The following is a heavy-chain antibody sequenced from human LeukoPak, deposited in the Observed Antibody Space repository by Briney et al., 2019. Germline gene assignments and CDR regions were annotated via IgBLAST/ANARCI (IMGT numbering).Heavy chain of an antibody. CDR3: ARWDYEKAFDI. CDR2: IYYSGST. CDR1: GGSISSYY. D-gene: IGHD3-22*01. Sequence: SETLSLTCTVSGGSISSYYWSWIRQPPGKGLEWIGYIYYSGSTNYNPSLKSRVTISVDTSKNQFSLKLSSVTAADTAVYYCARWDYEKAFDIWGQGTMATVSS. J-gene: IGHJ3*02. V-gene: IGHV4-59*01.